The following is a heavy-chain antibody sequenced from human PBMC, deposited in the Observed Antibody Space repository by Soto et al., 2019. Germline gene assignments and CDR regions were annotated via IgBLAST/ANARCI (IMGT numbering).Heavy chain of an antibody. CDR1: GYTFTSYG. CDR3: AEAHGAAAGTGPNWFDP. V-gene: IGHV1-18*01. CDR2: ISAYNGNT. J-gene: IGHJ5*02. Sequence: QVQLVQSGAEVKKPGASVKVSCKASGYTFTSYGISWVRQAPGQGLEWMGWISAYNGNTNYAQKLQGRVTMTTDTSTSTAHMELRSLRSDDTAVYYCAEAHGAAAGTGPNWFDPWGQGTLVTVSS. D-gene: IGHD6-13*01.